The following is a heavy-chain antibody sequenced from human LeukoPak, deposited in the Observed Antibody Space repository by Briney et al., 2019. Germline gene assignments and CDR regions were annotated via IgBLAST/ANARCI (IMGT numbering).Heavy chain of an antibody. J-gene: IGHJ4*02. V-gene: IGHV3-23*01. Sequence: PGGSLRLSCAVSGFTFSNYAMSWVRQAPGKGLEWVSAISGSGGSTYYADSVKGRFTISRDNSKNTLYLQMNSLRAEDTAVYYCAKDRHYYGSGSYQALFDYWGQGTLVTVSS. CDR2: ISGSGGST. CDR1: GFTFSNYA. CDR3: AKDRHYYGSGSYQALFDY. D-gene: IGHD3-10*01.